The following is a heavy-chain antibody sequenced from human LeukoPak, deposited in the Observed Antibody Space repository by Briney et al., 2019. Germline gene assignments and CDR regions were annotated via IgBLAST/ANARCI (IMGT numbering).Heavy chain of an antibody. D-gene: IGHD5-24*01. CDR2: INPSGGST. J-gene: IGHJ6*02. CDR1: GYTFTSYY. V-gene: IGHV1-46*01. Sequence: ASVKVSCKASGYTFTSYYMHWVRQAPGQGLEWMGIINPSGGSTSYAQKFQGRVTMTRGTSTSTVYMELSSLRSEDTAVYYCAREMATIVKDYYYYGMDVWGQGTTVTVSS. CDR3: AREMATIVKDYYYYGMDV.